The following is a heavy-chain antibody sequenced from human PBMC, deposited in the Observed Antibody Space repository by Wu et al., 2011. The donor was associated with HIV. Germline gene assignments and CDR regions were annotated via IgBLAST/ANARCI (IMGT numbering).Heavy chain of an antibody. CDR1: GGSFSSFA. V-gene: IGHV1-69*12. D-gene: IGHD2-21*01. CDR3: ARDFGGDEDS. CDR2: IIPIFGTT. Sequence: QVQLVQSGSEAKKPGSSVKVSCKASGGSFSSFALSWVRQAPGHGLEWMGGIIPIFGTTNYAQKFQDRVTIIADESTSTAYMELSSLRSEDTAVYYCARDFGGDEDSWGQGTLVTVSS. J-gene: IGHJ4*02.